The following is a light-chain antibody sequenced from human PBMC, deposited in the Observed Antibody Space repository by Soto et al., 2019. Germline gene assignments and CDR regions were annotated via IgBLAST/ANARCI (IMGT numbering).Light chain of an antibody. V-gene: IGLV2-14*01. CDR3: SSCTSSSTLFYV. J-gene: IGLJ1*01. CDR2: DVS. Sequence: QSALTQPASVSGSPGQSITISCTGTSSDVGGYNYVSWYQQNPGKAPKLMIYDVSNRPSGVSNRFSGSKSGNTASLTISGLQAEDEADYYCSSCTSSSTLFYVFGTGTKVTVL. CDR1: SSDVGGYNY.